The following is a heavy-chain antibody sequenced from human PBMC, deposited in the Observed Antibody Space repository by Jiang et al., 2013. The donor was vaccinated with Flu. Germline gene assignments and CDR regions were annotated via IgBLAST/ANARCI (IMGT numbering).Heavy chain of an antibody. CDR2: IYYSGSI. D-gene: IGHD6-19*01. J-gene: IGHJ4*02. V-gene: IGHV4-39*01. Sequence: PSETLSLTCTVSGGSISSSGYYWGWIRQPPGKGLEWIGSIYYSGSIYYNPSLKSRATIFVDTSKNQFSLKLSSVTAADTAVYYCASTAVAGVFDYWGQGTLVTVSS. CDR1: GGSISSSGYY. CDR3: ASTAVAGVFDY.